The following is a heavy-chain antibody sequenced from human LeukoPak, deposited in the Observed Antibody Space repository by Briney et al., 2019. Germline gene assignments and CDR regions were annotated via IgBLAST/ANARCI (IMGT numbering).Heavy chain of an antibody. J-gene: IGHJ4*02. D-gene: IGHD1-26*01. V-gene: IGHV1-2*02. CDR2: INPNSGGT. Sequence: ASVKVSCKASGYTFTCYYMHWVRQAPGQGLEWMGWINPNSGGTNYAQKFQGRVTMTRDTSISTAYMELSRLRSDDTAVYYCARAGPIVGATHFDYWGQGTLVTVSS. CDR3: ARAGPIVGATHFDY. CDR1: GYTFTCYY.